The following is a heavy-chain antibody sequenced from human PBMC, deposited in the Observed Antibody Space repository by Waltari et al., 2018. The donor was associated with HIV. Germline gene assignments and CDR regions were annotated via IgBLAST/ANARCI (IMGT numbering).Heavy chain of an antibody. D-gene: IGHD4-17*01. Sequence: QVQLVQSGAEVKKPGASVKVSCKGSGYTFTGYYIHWVRQAPGQGLEWMGGINPNKGGTNYEQKFQDRVTMTRDTSISTAYMELSRLRADDTAVYYCARNLDGDYVLAYWGQGILVTVSS. CDR1: GYTFTGYY. CDR2: INPNKGGT. J-gene: IGHJ4*02. CDR3: ARNLDGDYVLAY. V-gene: IGHV1-2*02.